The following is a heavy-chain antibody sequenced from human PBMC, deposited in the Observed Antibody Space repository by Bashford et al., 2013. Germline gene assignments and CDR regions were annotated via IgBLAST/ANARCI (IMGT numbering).Heavy chain of an antibody. J-gene: IGHJ3*01. CDR1: GLSFSNAW. V-gene: IGHV3-15*01. Sequence: GSLRLSCVVSGLSFSNAWMSWVRQAPGKGLEWVGRIKSKTDGETTDFAAPVTGRFTISKTSQKHPVSSNEWPHARRRRTVFCTTEGALCSTSECYEGFDVWGQGQMVTVSS. CDR2: IKSKTDGETT. D-gene: IGHD1-26*01. CDR3: TTEGALCSTSECYEGFDV.